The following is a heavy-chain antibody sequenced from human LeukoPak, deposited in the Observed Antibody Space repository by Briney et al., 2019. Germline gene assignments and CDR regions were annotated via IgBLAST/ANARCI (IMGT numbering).Heavy chain of an antibody. CDR3: AREAYDYVWGTLDY. D-gene: IGHD3-16*01. CDR1: GYTFTSYG. CDR2: ISAYNGNT. V-gene: IGHV1-18*01. Sequence: ASVKVSCKASGYTFTSYGISWVRQAPGQGLEWMGWISAYNGNTNYAQKLQSRVTMTTDTSTSTAYMELRSLRSDDTAVYYCAREAYDYVWGTLDYWGQGTLVTVSS. J-gene: IGHJ4*02.